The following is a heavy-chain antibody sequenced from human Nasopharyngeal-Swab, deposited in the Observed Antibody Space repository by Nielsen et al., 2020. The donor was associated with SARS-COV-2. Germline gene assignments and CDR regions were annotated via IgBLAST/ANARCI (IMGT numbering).Heavy chain of an antibody. CDR3: ARAGDRFGELLFFDY. Sequence: WVRQAPGQGLEWMGWISAYNGNTNYAQKLQGRVTMTTDTSTGTAYMELRSLRSDDTAVYYCARAGDRFGELLFFDYWGQGNLVTV. V-gene: IGHV1-18*01. D-gene: IGHD3-10*01. J-gene: IGHJ4*02. CDR2: ISAYNGNT.